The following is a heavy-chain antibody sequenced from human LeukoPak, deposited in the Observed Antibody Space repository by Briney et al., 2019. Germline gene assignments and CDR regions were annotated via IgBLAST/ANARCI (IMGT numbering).Heavy chain of an antibody. Sequence: GESLKISCKGSGYGFTSYWIGWVRQMPVKGLEWMGIIYPGDSDTRYSPSFQGQVTISADKSISTAYLQWSSLKASDAATYYCARGGYCSSTSCYNLLFDYWGQGTLVTVSS. CDR1: GYGFTSYW. V-gene: IGHV5-51*01. J-gene: IGHJ4*02. CDR3: ARGGYCSSTSCYNLLFDY. D-gene: IGHD2-2*02. CDR2: IYPGDSDT.